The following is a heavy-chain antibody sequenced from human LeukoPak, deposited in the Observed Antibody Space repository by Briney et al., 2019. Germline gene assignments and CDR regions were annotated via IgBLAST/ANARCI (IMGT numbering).Heavy chain of an antibody. Sequence: SETLSLTCTVPGGSISSGVYYWSWIRQPPGKCLEWIGYIYYSGSTCYNPSLKSRVTISVDTSKNQFSLKLSSVTAADTAVYYCAKRGQFWSGYHNWFDPWGQGTLVTVSS. CDR2: IYYSGST. J-gene: IGHJ5*02. D-gene: IGHD3-3*02. CDR1: GGSISSGVYY. V-gene: IGHV4-30-4*08. CDR3: AKRGQFWSGYHNWFDP.